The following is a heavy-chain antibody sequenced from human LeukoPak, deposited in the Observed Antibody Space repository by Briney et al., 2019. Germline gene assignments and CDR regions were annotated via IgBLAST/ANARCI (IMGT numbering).Heavy chain of an antibody. D-gene: IGHD3-22*01. V-gene: IGHV1-2*02. Sequence: ASVKVSCKASGYTFAGYYMHWVRQAPGQGLEWMGWINPNSGGTNYAQKFQGRVTMTRDTSISTVYMELSRLRSDDTAVYYCAKDLGAQNYYDSSGYNDFDIWGQGKMVSVSS. CDR2: INPNSGGT. CDR1: GYTFAGYY. J-gene: IGHJ3*02. CDR3: AKDLGAQNYYDSSGYNDFDI.